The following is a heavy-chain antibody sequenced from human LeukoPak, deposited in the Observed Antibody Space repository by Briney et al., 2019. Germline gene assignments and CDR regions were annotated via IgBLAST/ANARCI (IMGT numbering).Heavy chain of an antibody. D-gene: IGHD5-18*01. Sequence: ASVKVSCKASGYTFTSYDINWVRQAPGQGLEWMGWMNTNSGNTGYAQKFQGRVTMTRNTSISTAYMELSSLRSEDTAVYYCARGRGYSLDYWGQGTLVTVTS. J-gene: IGHJ4*02. CDR1: GYTFTSYD. V-gene: IGHV1-8*01. CDR2: MNTNSGNT. CDR3: ARGRGYSLDY.